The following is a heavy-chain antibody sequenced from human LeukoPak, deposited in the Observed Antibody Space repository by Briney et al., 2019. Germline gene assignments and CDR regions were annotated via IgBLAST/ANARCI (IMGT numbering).Heavy chain of an antibody. CDR1: GGSISYYY. D-gene: IGHD3-10*01. Sequence: SETLSLTCSVSGGSISYYYWSWIRQPPGKGLEWIGYIYYSGNTNYNPSLKSRVTMSVDTSKNQFSLRLSSVTAADTAVYYCARVLMSMVRGVVSVNWFDPWGQGTLVTVSS. CDR3: ARVLMSMVRGVVSVNWFDP. CDR2: IYYSGNT. J-gene: IGHJ5*02. V-gene: IGHV4-59*01.